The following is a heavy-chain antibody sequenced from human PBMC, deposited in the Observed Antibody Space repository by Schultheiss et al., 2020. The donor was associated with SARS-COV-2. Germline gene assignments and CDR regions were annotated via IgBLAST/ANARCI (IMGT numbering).Heavy chain of an antibody. D-gene: IGHD2-15*01. J-gene: IGHJ6*02. V-gene: IGHV4-59*01. Sequence: SETLSLTCSISGGTIGSYYWSWIRQPPGKGLEWIGYIYYSGSTNYNPSLKSRVTISVDTSKNQFSLKLSSVTAADTAVYYCARVQATRSPYYYYGMDVWGQGTTVTVSS. CDR2: IYYSGST. CDR1: GGTIGSYY. CDR3: ARVQATRSPYYYYGMDV.